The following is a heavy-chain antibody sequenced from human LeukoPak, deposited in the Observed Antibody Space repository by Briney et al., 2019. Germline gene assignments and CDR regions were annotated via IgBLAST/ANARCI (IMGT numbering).Heavy chain of an antibody. CDR3: ARIQGDILTGYPDY. CDR1: GGSISSGGYS. D-gene: IGHD3-9*01. CDR2: IYHSGST. V-gene: IGHV4-30-2*01. Sequence: SQTLSLTCAVSGGSISSGGYSWSWIRQPPGKGLEWIGYIYHSGSTYYNPSLKSRVTISVDRSKNQLSLKLSSVTAADTAVYYCARIQGDILTGYPDYWGQGTLVTVSS. J-gene: IGHJ4*02.